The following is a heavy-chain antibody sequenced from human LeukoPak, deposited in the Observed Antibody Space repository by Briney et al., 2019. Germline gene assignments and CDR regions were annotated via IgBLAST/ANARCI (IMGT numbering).Heavy chain of an antibody. J-gene: IGHJ4*02. Sequence: GGSLRLSCAASGFTFSSYGMHWVRQAPGKGLEWVAVISYDGSNKYYADSVKGRFTISRDNSKNTLYLQMNSLRAEDTAVYYCAKVGVAKAFDYWGQGTLVTVSS. CDR1: GFTFSSYG. CDR2: ISYDGSNK. D-gene: IGHD3-3*01. V-gene: IGHV3-30*18. CDR3: AKVGVAKAFDY.